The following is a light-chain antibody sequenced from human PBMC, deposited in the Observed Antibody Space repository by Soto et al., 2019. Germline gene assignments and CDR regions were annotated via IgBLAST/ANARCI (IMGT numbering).Light chain of an antibody. Sequence: QAVVTQPPSVSGAPGQRVTISCTGSSSNIGAGYDVDWYQQLPGTAPKLLIYGNSNRPSGVPDRFSGSKSGTSASLAITGLQAEDEADYYCQSYDSSLSAVFGGGTKLTVL. V-gene: IGLV1-40*01. CDR1: SSNIGAGYD. CDR3: QSYDSSLSAV. CDR2: GNS. J-gene: IGLJ2*01.